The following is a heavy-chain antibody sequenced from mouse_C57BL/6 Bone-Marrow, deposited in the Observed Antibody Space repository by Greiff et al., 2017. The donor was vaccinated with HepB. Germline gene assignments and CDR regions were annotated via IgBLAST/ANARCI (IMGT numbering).Heavy chain of an antibody. D-gene: IGHD1-1*01. V-gene: IGHV6-3*01. CDR2: IRLKSDNYAT. Sequence: EVMLVESGGGLVQPGGSMKLSCVASGFTFSNYWMNWVRQSPEKGLEWVAQIRLKSDNYATHYAESVKGRFTISRDDSKSSVYLQMNNLRAEDTGIYYCTGQDIYYYGSSYDAMDYWGQGTSVTVSS. J-gene: IGHJ4*01. CDR3: TGQDIYYYGSSYDAMDY. CDR1: GFTFSNYW.